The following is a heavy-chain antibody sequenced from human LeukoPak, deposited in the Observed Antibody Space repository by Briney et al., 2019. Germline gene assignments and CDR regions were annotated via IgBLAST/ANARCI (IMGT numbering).Heavy chain of an antibody. V-gene: IGHV4-39*01. CDR2: IYYSGNT. Sequence: SETLSLTCTVSGGSISSSSYYWGWIRQPPGKGLEWIGSIYYSGNTYYNPSLKSRVTISVDTSKNQFSLRLSSVTAADTAVYYCARYPTAMVSFDYSGQGTLVTVSS. J-gene: IGHJ4*02. CDR3: ARYPTAMVSFDY. D-gene: IGHD5-18*01. CDR1: GGSISSSSYY.